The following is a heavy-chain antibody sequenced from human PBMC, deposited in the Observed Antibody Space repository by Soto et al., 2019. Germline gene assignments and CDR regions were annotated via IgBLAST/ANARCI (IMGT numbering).Heavy chain of an antibody. CDR2: IYNSVST. J-gene: IGHJ4*02. CDR1: GGSISSDY. Sequence: QVQLQASGPGLVTPSETLSLTCTVSGGSISSDYWSWIRQPPGKGLEWIGYIYNSVSTNYNPSLKSRVTISVDASKNQFSLKLSSVTAADTAVYYCAIYSSIGAYDGYWGQGTLVTVSS. CDR3: AIYSSIGAYDGY. D-gene: IGHD3-16*01. V-gene: IGHV4-59*08.